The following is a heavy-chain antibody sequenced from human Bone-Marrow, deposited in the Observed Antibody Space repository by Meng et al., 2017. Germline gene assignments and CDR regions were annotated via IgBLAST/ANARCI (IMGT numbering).Heavy chain of an antibody. J-gene: IGHJ5*02. CDR1: GGSVSSGNNY. CDR2: IYYSGRT. D-gene: IGHD2-2*02. CDR3: ARVNGDCFSTICYKGWFDP. Sequence: QVQLQESGPGLVKPSPTLSLTCTVSGGSVSSGNNYWIWIRQPPGKGLEWIGYIYYSGRTYYNPSLESRVTMSVDTSKNQFSLNLNSVTAADTAVYYCARVNGDCFSTICYKGWFDPWGQGTLVTVSS. V-gene: IGHV4-30-4*01.